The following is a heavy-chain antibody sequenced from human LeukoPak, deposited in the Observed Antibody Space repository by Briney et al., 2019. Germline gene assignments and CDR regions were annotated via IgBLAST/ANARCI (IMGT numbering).Heavy chain of an antibody. D-gene: IGHD3-22*01. CDR2: ISSSGSTI. V-gene: IGHV3-48*03. CDR3: AREKLSFFDSSGYFDY. J-gene: IGHJ4*02. CDR1: GFTFSSYE. Sequence: GGSLRLSCAASGFTFSSYEMNWVRQAPGKGLEWVSFISSSGSTIHYADSVRGRFTISRDNAKNSLYLQMSRLRAEDTAVYYCAREKLSFFDSSGYFDYWGQGTLVTVSS.